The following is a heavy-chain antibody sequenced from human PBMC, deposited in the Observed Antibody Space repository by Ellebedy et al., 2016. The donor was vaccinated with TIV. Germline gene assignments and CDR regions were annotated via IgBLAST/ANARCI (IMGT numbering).Heavy chain of an antibody. V-gene: IGHV3-73*01. CDR1: GFTFSGSA. CDR3: CHDFFLGYYYYMDV. CDR2: IRSKANSYAT. D-gene: IGHD3-3*01. Sequence: GGSLRLXXAASGFTFSGSAMHWVRQASGKGLEWVGRIRSKANSYATAYAASVKGRFTISRDDSKNTAYLQMNSLKTEDTAVYYCCHDFFLGYYYYMDVWGKGPRSPSP. J-gene: IGHJ6*03.